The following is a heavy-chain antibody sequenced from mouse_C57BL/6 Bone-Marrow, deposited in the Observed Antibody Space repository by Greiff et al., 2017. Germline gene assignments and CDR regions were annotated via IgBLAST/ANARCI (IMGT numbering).Heavy chain of an antibody. Sequence: QVQLVESGLELVKPGASVKISCKASGYAFSSSWMNWVKQRPGKGLEWIGRIYPGDGDTNYNGKFKGKATLTADKSSSTAYMQLSSLTSEDSAVYFCAKLGPWFAYWGQGTLVTVSA. CDR2: IYPGDGDT. V-gene: IGHV1-82*01. CDR1: GYAFSSSW. J-gene: IGHJ3*01. D-gene: IGHD4-1*01. CDR3: AKLGPWFAY.